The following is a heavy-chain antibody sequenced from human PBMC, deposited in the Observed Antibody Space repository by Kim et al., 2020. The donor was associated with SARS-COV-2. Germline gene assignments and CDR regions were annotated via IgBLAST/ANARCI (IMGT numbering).Heavy chain of an antibody. Sequence: ASVKVSCKASGYTFTGYFMHWVRQAPGQGLEWMGWINPNSGGTNYAQKFQGRVTMTRDTSISTAYMELSRLRSDDTAVYYCARDGLYYYGSGSYSDYWGQGTLVTVSS. D-gene: IGHD3-10*01. CDR1: GYTFTGYF. V-gene: IGHV1-2*02. CDR3: ARDGLYYYGSGSYSDY. CDR2: INPNSGGT. J-gene: IGHJ4*02.